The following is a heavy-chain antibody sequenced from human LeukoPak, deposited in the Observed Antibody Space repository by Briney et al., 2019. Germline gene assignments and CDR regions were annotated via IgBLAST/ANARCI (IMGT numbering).Heavy chain of an antibody. CDR3: ARGSFDGSGYYLFDY. D-gene: IGHD3-22*01. V-gene: IGHV4-4*07. CDR1: GGPISTNY. Sequence: SETLSLTCTVSGGPISTNYWSWIRQPAGKGLEWIGRIYNGGNTNYSPSLESRVTMSADTSKNQFSLKLSSVTAADTTVYYCARGSFDGSGYYLFDYWGQGTLVTVSS. CDR2: IYNGGNT. J-gene: IGHJ4*02.